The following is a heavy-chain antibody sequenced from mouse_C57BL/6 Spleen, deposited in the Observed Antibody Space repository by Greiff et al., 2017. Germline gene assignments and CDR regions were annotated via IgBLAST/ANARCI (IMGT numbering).Heavy chain of an antibody. CDR1: GYAFTNYL. Sequence: VQVVESGAELVRPGTSVKVSCKASGYAFTNYLIEWVKQRPGQGLEWIGVINPGSGGTNYNEKFKGKATLTADKSSSTAYMQLSSLTSEDSAVYFCARGYDYAMDYWGQGTSVTVSS. D-gene: IGHD2-2*01. V-gene: IGHV1-54*01. CDR2: INPGSGGT. J-gene: IGHJ4*01. CDR3: ARGYDYAMDY.